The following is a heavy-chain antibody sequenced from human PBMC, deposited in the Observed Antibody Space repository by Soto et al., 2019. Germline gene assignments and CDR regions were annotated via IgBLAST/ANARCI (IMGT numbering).Heavy chain of an antibody. CDR1: GGSFSGYY. CDR2: INHSGGT. J-gene: IGHJ4*02. Sequence: KPSETLSLTCAVYGGSFSGYYWSWIRQPPGKGLEWIGEINHSGGTNYNPSLKSRVTISVDTSKNQFSLKLSSVTAADTAVYYCALTVVAAYQFDYWGQGTLVTVSS. V-gene: IGHV4-34*01. D-gene: IGHD2-15*01. CDR3: ALTVVAAYQFDY.